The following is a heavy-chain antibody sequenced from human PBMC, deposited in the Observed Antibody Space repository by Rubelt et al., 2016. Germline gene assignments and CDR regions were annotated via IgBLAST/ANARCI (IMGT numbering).Heavy chain of an antibody. D-gene: IGHD5-24*01. Sequence: QVQLVQSGAEVRKPGSSVKVSSKVSGDSLSNYAISWVRQAPGQGLEWMGGIIPIYGTTNYAQKFQGRVTVTADESTSTAYVELSSLKSEDTAVYYCARDGDGYNFGYWGQGTLVTVSS. CDR1: GDSLSNYA. CDR2: IIPIYGTT. CDR3: ARDGDGYNFGY. J-gene: IGHJ4*02. V-gene: IGHV1-69*01.